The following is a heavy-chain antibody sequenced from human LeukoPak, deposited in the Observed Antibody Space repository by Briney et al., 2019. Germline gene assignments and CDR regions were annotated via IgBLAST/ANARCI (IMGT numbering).Heavy chain of an antibody. CDR3: AARYSSSWYPNPTEY. CDR2: MNPNSGNT. V-gene: IGHV1-8*01. J-gene: IGHJ4*02. D-gene: IGHD6-13*01. CDR1: GYTFTSYD. Sequence: ASVKVSCKASGYTFTSYDINWVRQATGQGLEWMGWMNPNSGNTGYAQKFRGRVSMTRNTSLSTAYMELSSLRSEDTAVYFCAARYSSSWYPNPTEYWGQGTLVTVSS.